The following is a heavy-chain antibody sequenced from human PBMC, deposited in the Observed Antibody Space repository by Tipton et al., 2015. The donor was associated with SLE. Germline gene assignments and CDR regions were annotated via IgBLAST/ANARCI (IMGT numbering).Heavy chain of an antibody. CDR3: ARESHLVAAAGRSGYGMDV. Sequence: GSLILSFSSSLFTFIIYIINFFLHSPFNLLYFFSSIISISSYIYYADSVKGRFTISRDNAKNSLYLQMNSLRAEDTAVYYCARESHLVAAAGRSGYGMDVWGQGNTVTV. CDR1: LFTFIIYI. V-gene: IGHV3-21*01. J-gene: IGHJ6*02. CDR2: IISISSYI. D-gene: IGHD6-13*01.